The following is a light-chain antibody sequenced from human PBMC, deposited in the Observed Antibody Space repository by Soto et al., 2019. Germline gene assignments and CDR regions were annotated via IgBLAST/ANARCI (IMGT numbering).Light chain of an antibody. CDR3: QQYNSWPPSIT. CDR2: GAS. Sequence: EVVMTQSPATLSVSPGERVTLSCRASQSVSSNLAWYQQKAGQPPRLLISGASTRATGTPARFSGSGSGTEFTLTISNLQSEDFVVNYCQQYNSWPPSITFGQGTRLEIK. J-gene: IGKJ5*01. V-gene: IGKV3-15*01. CDR1: QSVSSN.